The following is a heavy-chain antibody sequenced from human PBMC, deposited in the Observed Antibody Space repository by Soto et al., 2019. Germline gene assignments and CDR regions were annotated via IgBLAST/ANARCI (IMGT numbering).Heavy chain of an antibody. CDR2: LSASGGDT. Sequence: GGSLRLSCAASGFTFSSYAMSWVRQAPGKGLEWVSGLSASGGDTFYADSVKGRFTISRDNSKNTLYLQMNSLRAEDTAVYYCAKGGVVLPAHWGQGTLVTVSS. D-gene: IGHD2-2*01. V-gene: IGHV3-23*01. CDR1: GFTFSSYA. CDR3: AKGGVVLPAH. J-gene: IGHJ4*02.